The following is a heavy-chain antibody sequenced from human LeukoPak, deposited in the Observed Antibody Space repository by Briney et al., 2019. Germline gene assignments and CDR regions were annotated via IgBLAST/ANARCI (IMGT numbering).Heavy chain of an antibody. D-gene: IGHD2-21*01. CDR1: GFTFSSYA. CDR3: ARAGPRDSVDY. J-gene: IGHJ4*02. V-gene: IGHV3-30-3*01. Sequence: GGSLRLSCAASGFTFSSYAMHWVRQAPGKGLEWVAVISYDGSNKYYADSVKGRFTISRDNSKNTLYLQMNSLRAEDTAVYYCARAGPRDSVDYWGQETLVTVSS. CDR2: ISYDGSNK.